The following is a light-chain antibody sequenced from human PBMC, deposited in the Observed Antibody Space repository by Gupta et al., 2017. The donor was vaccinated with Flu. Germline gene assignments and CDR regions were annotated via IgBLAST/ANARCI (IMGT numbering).Light chain of an antibody. Sequence: SSVLTQPPSVSVAPGQTARIAGGGNNVGSKSVHWYQQKPGQAPVLVVSDDSDRPSGIPERFSGSNSGTTATVTVSGVEDGDEADYYCQLWDGASGNPVFGGGTKLTVL. V-gene: IGLV3-21*02. CDR2: DDS. CDR1: NVGSKS. J-gene: IGLJ3*02. CDR3: QLWDGASGNPV.